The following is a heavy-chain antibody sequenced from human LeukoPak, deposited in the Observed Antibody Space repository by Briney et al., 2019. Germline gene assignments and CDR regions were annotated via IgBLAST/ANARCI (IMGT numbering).Heavy chain of an antibody. V-gene: IGHV4-38-2*02. CDR1: GYSISSGYY. Sequence: PSETLSLTCTVSGYSISSGYYWGWIRQPPGKGLEWIGRIYHSGSTYYNPSLKSRVTISVDTSKNHFSLKLSSVNAADTGVYYCAREYFSANYFFYYMHVWPTGPRVTVSS. CDR2: IYHSGST. D-gene: IGHD2/OR15-2a*01. CDR3: AREYFSANYFFYYMHV. J-gene: IGHJ6*03.